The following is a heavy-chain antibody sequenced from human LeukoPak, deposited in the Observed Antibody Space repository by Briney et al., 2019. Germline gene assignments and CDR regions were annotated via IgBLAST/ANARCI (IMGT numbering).Heavy chain of an antibody. CDR1: GGTFSSYA. CDR3: ARNKNPSTNWFDP. CDR2: IIPIFGTA. D-gene: IGHD2/OR15-2a*01. J-gene: IGHJ5*02. V-gene: IGHV1-69*06. Sequence: SVKVSCKASGGTFSSYAISWVRQAPGQGLEWMGGIIPIFGTANYAQKFQGRVTITADKSTSTAYMELSSLRSEDTAVYYCARNKNPSTNWFDPWGQGTLVTVSS.